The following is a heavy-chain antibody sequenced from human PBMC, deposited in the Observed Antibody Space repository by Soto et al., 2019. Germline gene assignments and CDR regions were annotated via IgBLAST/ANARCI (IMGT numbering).Heavy chain of an antibody. J-gene: IGHJ5*02. Sequence: QVQLQESGPGLVKPSQTLSLTCTVSGGSISSGGYYWSWIRQHPGKGLEWIGYIYHSGTTHYNPSLKSRVTIPXXTXKNQFSLKLTSVTAADTAVYYCARVRGNPLLGWFDPWGQGTLVTVSS. CDR1: GGSISSGGYY. CDR2: IYHSGTT. D-gene: IGHD2-2*01. CDR3: ARVRGNPLLGWFDP. V-gene: IGHV4-31*03.